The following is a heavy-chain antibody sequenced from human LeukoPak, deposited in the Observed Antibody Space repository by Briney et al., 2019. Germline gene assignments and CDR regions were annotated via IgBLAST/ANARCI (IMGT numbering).Heavy chain of an antibody. CDR1: GYTLTELS. CDR2: ISRHNDNA. V-gene: IGHV1-18*01. J-gene: IGHJ4*02. Sequence: ASVKVSCKVSGYTLTELSMHWVRQAPGQGLEWMGWISRHNDNANYAKKFQGRVTMTTDTSTSTAYMELRSLRSDDTAVYYCARGSEGDYWGQGTLVTVSS. CDR3: ARGSEGDY.